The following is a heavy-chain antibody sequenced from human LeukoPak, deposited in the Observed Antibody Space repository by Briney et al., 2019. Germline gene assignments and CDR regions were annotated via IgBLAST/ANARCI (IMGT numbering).Heavy chain of an antibody. CDR3: AKVTDFWSGWFDY. CDR2: ISSSSSYI. J-gene: IGHJ4*02. D-gene: IGHD3-3*01. Sequence: GGSLRLSCAASGFTFSSYSTNWVRQAPGKGLEWVSSISSSSSYIYYADSVKGRFTISRDNSKNTLYLQMNSLRAEDTAVYYCAKVTDFWSGWFDYWGQGTLVTVSS. V-gene: IGHV3-21*04. CDR1: GFTFSSYS.